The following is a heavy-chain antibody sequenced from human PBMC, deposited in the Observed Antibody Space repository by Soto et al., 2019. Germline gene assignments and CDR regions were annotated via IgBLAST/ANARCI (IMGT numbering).Heavy chain of an antibody. CDR1: GFTFSSYS. V-gene: IGHV3-48*01. D-gene: IGHD2-8*01. CDR2: ISSSSSTI. J-gene: IGHJ3*02. Sequence: PGGSLRLSCAASGFTFSSYSMNWVRQAPGKGLEWVSYISSSSSTIYYADSVKGRFTISRDNAKNSLYLQMNSLRAEDTAVYYCARDYCTNGVCSNDAFDIWGQGTMVTVSS. CDR3: ARDYCTNGVCSNDAFDI.